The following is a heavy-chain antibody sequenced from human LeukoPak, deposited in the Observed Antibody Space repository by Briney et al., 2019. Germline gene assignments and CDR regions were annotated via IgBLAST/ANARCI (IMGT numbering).Heavy chain of an antibody. CDR1: GGSITGYS. J-gene: IGHJ4*02. V-gene: IGHV4-4*07. D-gene: IGHD3-22*01. CDR2: IYTSGST. Sequence: SETLSLTCSVSGGSITGYSWSWIRQPAGKGLEWIGRIYTSGSTNYNPSLKSRVTISGDTSKNQFSLRLSSVTAADTAVYYCARASYSYDINGWVPFDYWGQGTLVTVSS. CDR3: ARASYSYDINGWVPFDY.